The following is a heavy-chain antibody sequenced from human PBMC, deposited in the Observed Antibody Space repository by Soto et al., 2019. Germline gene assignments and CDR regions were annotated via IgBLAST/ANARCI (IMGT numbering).Heavy chain of an antibody. D-gene: IGHD2-15*01. Sequence: KASETLSLTCTVSGVFLTGSYWSWIRQPPGKGLEWIGYIYYSGSTNFNPSLKSRVSMSVDTARNQFSLQLSSVTAADTAVYFCAKYRRTDAEGYKFDYWGQGALVTVSS. CDR1: GVFLTGSY. CDR3: AKYRRTDAEGYKFDY. CDR2: IYYSGST. V-gene: IGHV4-59*01. J-gene: IGHJ4*02.